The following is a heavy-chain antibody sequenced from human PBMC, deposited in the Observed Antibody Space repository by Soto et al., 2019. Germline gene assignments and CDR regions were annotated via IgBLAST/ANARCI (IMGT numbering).Heavy chain of an antibody. Sequence: QVQLQQSGPGLVKPSQTLSLTCAISGDSVSSNSAAWNWIRQSPSRGLEWLGRTYYRSKWYNDYAVSVKSRITINPDTSKNQFSLQLNSVTPEDTAVYYCARGLESHGSWFHNWFDPWGQGTLVTVSS. V-gene: IGHV6-1*01. J-gene: IGHJ5*02. CDR2: TYYRSKWYN. D-gene: IGHD6-13*01. CDR3: ARGLESHGSWFHNWFDP. CDR1: GDSVSSNSAA.